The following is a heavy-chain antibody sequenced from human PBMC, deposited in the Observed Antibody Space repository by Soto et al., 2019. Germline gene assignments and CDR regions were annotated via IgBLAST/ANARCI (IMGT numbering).Heavy chain of an antibody. CDR2: ISYDGSDK. J-gene: IGHJ4*02. V-gene: IGHV3-30*18. D-gene: IGHD3-22*01. CDR3: AKVPYSASSGRTLDY. Sequence: GGSLRLSCAASGFTFSSYGMHWVRQAPGKGLEWVALISYDGSDKYYADSVKGRFTISRDNSKNTLYLQMNSLRAEDTAVYYCAKVPYSASSGRTLDYWGQGTLVTVSS. CDR1: GFTFSSYG.